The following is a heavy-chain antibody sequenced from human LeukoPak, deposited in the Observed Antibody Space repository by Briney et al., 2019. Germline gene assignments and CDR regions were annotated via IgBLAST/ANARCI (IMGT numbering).Heavy chain of an antibody. D-gene: IGHD3-3*01. V-gene: IGHV3-48*03. Sequence: GGSVRLSCAASGFTFSSYEMNWVRQAPGKGLGGGSYISSSGSTIYYADSVKGRFTISRDNAKNSLYLQMNSLRAEDTAVYYCARVRWSGGNWFDPWGQGTLVTVSS. CDR1: GFTFSSYE. CDR2: ISSSGSTI. CDR3: ARVRWSGGNWFDP. J-gene: IGHJ5*02.